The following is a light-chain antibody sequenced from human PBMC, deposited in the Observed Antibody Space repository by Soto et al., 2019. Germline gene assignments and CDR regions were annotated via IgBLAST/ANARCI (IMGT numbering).Light chain of an antibody. Sequence: QSVLTQPPSVSGAPGQRVTISCTGSSSNIGTHYDVHWYQQLPGTVPKLLIYANSERPSGVPDRFSASKSGTSASLTIAGLQAEDEADYYCQSYDSDLFWVFGGGTKVTVL. V-gene: IGLV1-40*01. CDR2: ANS. CDR3: QSYDSDLFWV. CDR1: SSNIGTHYD. J-gene: IGLJ3*02.